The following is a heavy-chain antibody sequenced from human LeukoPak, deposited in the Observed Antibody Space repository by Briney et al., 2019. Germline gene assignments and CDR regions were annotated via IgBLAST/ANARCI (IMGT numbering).Heavy chain of an antibody. CDR2: ISGSGGST. J-gene: IGHJ5*02. Sequence: GGSLTLSCAASGFTLSSYAMSWVHQAPGKGLEWVSAISGSGGSTYYADSVKGRFTISRDNSKNTLYLQMNSLRAEDTAVYYCATDGAGFDTWGQGVLVTVSS. CDR1: GFTLSSYA. V-gene: IGHV3-23*01. CDR3: ATDGAGFDT.